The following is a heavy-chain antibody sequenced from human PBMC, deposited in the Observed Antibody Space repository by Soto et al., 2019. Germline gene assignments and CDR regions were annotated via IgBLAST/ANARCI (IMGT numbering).Heavy chain of an antibody. CDR1: GDSIDNYY. CDR3: ARSGRFWELLFYLDS. CDR2: IYYSGST. V-gene: IGHV4-59*01. D-gene: IGHD3-10*01. J-gene: IGHJ4*02. Sequence: SETLSLTCTVSGDSIDNYYWSWIRQSPGKGLEWIGYIYYSGSTTYNPSLKSRVTISVDRAKNQFSLRLRSVTAADTAVYYCARSGRFWELLFYLDSRCQGALVTVSS.